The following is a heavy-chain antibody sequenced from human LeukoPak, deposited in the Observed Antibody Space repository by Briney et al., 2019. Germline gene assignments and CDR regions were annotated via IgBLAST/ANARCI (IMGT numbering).Heavy chain of an antibody. J-gene: IGHJ5*02. D-gene: IGHD3-9*01. CDR3: ARVPYYDILTGYYYGRNNWFDP. Sequence: ASVKVSCKASGYTFTSYGISWVRQAPGQGLEWMGWISAYNGNTNYAQKLQGRVTMTTDTSTSTVYMELRSLRSDDTAVYYCARVPYYDILTGYYYGRNNWFDPWGQGTLVTVSS. CDR1: GYTFTSYG. V-gene: IGHV1-18*01. CDR2: ISAYNGNT.